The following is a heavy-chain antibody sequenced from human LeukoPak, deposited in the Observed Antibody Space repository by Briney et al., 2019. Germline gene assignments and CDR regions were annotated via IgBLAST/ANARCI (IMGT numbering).Heavy chain of an antibody. D-gene: IGHD6-13*01. J-gene: IGHJ4*02. CDR1: GGTFSSYA. Sequence: GASVKVSCKASGGTFSSYAISWVRQAPGQGLEWMGGIIPIFGTANYAQKSQGRVTITADESTSTAYMELSSLRSEDTAVYYCARLGDSRRKYYFDYWGQGTLVTVSS. CDR2: IIPIFGTA. V-gene: IGHV1-69*13. CDR3: ARLGDSRRKYYFDY.